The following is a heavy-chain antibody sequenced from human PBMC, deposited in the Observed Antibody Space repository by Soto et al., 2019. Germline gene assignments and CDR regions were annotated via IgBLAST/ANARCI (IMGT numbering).Heavy chain of an antibody. D-gene: IGHD2-15*01. Sequence: PSETLSLTCAVYGGSFSGYYWSWIRQPPGKGLEWIVEINHSGSTNYNPSLKSRVTISVDTSKNQFSLKLSSVTAADTAVYYWARQFLGFCSGVSCYPPPLDYYMDVWGKGPTVTVSS. CDR1: GGSFSGYY. CDR2: INHSGST. J-gene: IGHJ6*03. CDR3: ARQFLGFCSGVSCYPPPLDYYMDV. V-gene: IGHV4-34*01.